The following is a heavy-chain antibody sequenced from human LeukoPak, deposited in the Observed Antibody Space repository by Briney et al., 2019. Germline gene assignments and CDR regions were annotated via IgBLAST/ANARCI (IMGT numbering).Heavy chain of an antibody. CDR3: AIQYYDFWSGYLDY. CDR1: GGSISNYY. D-gene: IGHD3-3*01. CDR2: IYTSGST. V-gene: IGHV4-4*07. J-gene: IGHJ4*02. Sequence: SETLSVTCTVSGGSISNYYWSWIRQPAGKGLEWIGRIYTSGSTNYNPSLKSRVTMSVDTSKNQFSLKLSSVTAADTAVYYCAIQYYDFWSGYLDYWGQGTLVTVSS.